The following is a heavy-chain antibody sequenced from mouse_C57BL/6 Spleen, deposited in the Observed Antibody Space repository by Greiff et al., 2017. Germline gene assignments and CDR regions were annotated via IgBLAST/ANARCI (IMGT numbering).Heavy chain of an antibody. D-gene: IGHD1-1*02. CDR1: GYTFPDYE. Sequence: VQLQQSGAELVRPGSSATLSCKAPGYTFPDYELHWVKQTPVHGLEWIGAIDPETGGTAYNQKFKGKAILTADKSSITAYMELRSLTSEDSAVYYCREDGAAWFAYWCQGTLVTVSA. J-gene: IGHJ3*01. CDR2: IDPETGGT. CDR3: REDGAAWFAY. V-gene: IGHV1-15*01.